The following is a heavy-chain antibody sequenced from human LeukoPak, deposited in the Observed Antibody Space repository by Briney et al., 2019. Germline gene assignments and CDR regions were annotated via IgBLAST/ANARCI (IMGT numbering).Heavy chain of an antibody. V-gene: IGHV1-46*03. CDR2: VNPSVGGT. Sequence: GASVKVSCKTSGYTFTSYYIHCVRQAPGQGLEWMGIVNPSVGGTTYARKFQGRVTMTRDTSTSTVYMELSSLRSEDTAVYYCARHGSGRYYPAEGRVDYWGQGTLVTVSS. D-gene: IGHD3-10*01. J-gene: IGHJ4*02. CDR3: ARHGSGRYYPAEGRVDY. CDR1: GYTFTSYY.